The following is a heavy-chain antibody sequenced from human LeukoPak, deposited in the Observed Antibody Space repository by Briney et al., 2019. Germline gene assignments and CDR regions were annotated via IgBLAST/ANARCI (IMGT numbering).Heavy chain of an antibody. D-gene: IGHD2-21*02. Sequence: SETPSLTCAVYGGSFSGYYWSWIRQPPGKGLEWIGEINHSGSTNYNPSLKSRVTISVERSKNQFSLKLSSVTAADTAVYYCARGPYCGGDCYYNWFDPWGQGTLVTVSS. J-gene: IGHJ5*02. CDR1: GGSFSGYY. CDR2: INHSGST. V-gene: IGHV4-34*01. CDR3: ARGPYCGGDCYYNWFDP.